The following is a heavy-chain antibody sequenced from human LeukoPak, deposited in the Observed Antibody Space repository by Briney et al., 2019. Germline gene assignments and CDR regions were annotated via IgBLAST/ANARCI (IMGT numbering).Heavy chain of an antibody. CDR1: GYTFTGYY. CDR2: INPNSGGT. J-gene: IGHJ6*03. CDR3: ARVGYDVVVPAAISIYYYMDV. V-gene: IGHV1-2*06. Sequence: ASVKVSCKASGYTFTGYYMHWVRQAPGQGLEWMGRINPNSGGTNYAQKFQGRVTITRNTSISTAYMELSSLRSEDTAVYYCARVGYDVVVPAAISIYYYMDVWGKGTTVTVSS. D-gene: IGHD2-2*01.